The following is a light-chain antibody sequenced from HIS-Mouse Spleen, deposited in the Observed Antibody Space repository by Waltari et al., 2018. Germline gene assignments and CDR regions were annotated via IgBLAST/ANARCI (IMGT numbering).Light chain of an antibody. CDR2: AAS. CDR3: QKYNSAPLT. V-gene: IGKV1-27*01. J-gene: IGKJ4*01. Sequence: DIQITQSPSSLSASVGARVTITCRASQGISNYLACYQQKPGKVPKLLVYAASTLQSGVPSRFSGSGSGTDFTLTINSLQPEDVATYYCQKYNSAPLTFGGGTKVDIK. CDR1: QGISNY.